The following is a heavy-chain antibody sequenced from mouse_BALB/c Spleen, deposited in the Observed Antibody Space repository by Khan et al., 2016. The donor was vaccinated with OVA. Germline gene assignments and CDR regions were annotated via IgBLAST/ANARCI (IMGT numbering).Heavy chain of an antibody. CDR1: GFSLTNYS. J-gene: IGHJ3*01. CDR2: IWSAGST. Sequence: QVQLKQSGPGLVQPSQSLSITCTVSGFSLTNYSVHWVRQSPGKGLEWLGVIWSAGSTDYNAAFISRLSISKDNSRSQLFFKMNSLQPNDTAIYYWARRGYEDGRGAWFAYWGQGTLVTVSA. D-gene: IGHD1-2*01. CDR3: ARRGYEDGRGAWFAY. V-gene: IGHV2-2*02.